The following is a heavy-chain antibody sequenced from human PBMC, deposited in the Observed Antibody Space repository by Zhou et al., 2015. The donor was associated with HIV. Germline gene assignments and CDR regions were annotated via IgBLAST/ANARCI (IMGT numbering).Heavy chain of an antibody. CDR1: GGTFSGSD. Sequence: LVQSGTEVRKPGSSVKVSCKASGGTFSGSDISWVRQAPGQGLEWMGGITPMFDIHKYAQKFRARLTITVDKSTSAAYMELNRLTSEDAAVYFCARSSVNHDYAFDLWGQGTKVIVSS. CDR2: ITPMFDIH. D-gene: IGHD3-16*01. V-gene: IGHV1-69*17. J-gene: IGHJ3*01. CDR3: ARSSVNHDYAFDL.